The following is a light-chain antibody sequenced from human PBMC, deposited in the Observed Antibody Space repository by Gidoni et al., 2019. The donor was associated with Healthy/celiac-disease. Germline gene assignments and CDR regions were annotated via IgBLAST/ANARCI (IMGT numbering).Light chain of an antibody. CDR1: SGSIASNY. CDR3: QSYDSSNHDVV. V-gene: IGLV6-57*02. Sequence: NFMLTQPHSLSESPGNTVTISCTGSSGSIASNYVQWYQQRPGSAPTTVIYEDNQRPSGVPDRFSGSIDSSSNSASLTISGLKTEDEADYYCQSYDSSNHDVVFGGGTKLTVL. CDR2: EDN. J-gene: IGLJ2*01.